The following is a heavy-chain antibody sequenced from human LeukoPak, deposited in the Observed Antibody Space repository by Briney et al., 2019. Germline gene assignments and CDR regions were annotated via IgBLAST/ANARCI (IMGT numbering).Heavy chain of an antibody. CDR1: GYTFTGYY. J-gene: IGHJ4*02. CDR2: INPNSGGT. D-gene: IGHD4-23*01. V-gene: IGHV1-2*02. CDR3: ARQFGGNSEFDY. Sequence: ASVKVSCKASGYTFTGYYLHWVRQAPGQGLEWMGWINPNSGGTNYAQKFQGRVTMTRDTSISTAYLQWSSLKASGTAMYYCARQFGGNSEFDYWGQGTLVTVSS.